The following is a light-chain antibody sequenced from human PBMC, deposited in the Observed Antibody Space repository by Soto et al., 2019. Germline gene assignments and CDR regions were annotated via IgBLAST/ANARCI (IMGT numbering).Light chain of an antibody. Sequence: QSALTQPASVSGSPGQSITISCTGTSSDVGGYDYVSWYQQHPGEAPKLMIYDVTNRPSGFSTRFSGSKSGNTASLTISGLEAEDEADYYCSSYSSRSTMVFGGGTKVTVL. V-gene: IGLV2-14*01. CDR2: DVT. CDR1: SSDVGGYDY. CDR3: SSYSSRSTMV. J-gene: IGLJ2*01.